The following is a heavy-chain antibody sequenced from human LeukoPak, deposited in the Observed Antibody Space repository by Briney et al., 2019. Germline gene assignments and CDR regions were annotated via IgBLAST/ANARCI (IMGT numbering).Heavy chain of an antibody. V-gene: IGHV3-7*04. CDR2: VKQDGSEK. CDR1: GFTFSSYW. Sequence: PGGSLRLSCAASGFTFSSYWMSWVRQAPGKGLEWVANVKQDGSEKYYVDSVKGRFTISRDNSKNTLYLQMNSLRAEDTAVYYCAGGGAAAGISWGQGTLVTVSS. J-gene: IGHJ4*02. D-gene: IGHD6-13*01. CDR3: AGGGAAAGIS.